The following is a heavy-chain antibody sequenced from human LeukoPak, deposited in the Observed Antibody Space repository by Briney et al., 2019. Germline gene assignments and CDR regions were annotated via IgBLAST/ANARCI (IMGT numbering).Heavy chain of an antibody. CDR1: GFTSSTYG. V-gene: IGHV4-34*01. D-gene: IGHD2-15*01. CDR2: ITHSGIT. J-gene: IGHJ4*02. CDR3: ARYYCSGGGCYSLADY. Sequence: GSLRLSCAASGFTSSTYGMHWVRQAPGKGLEWIGEITHSGITNYNPSLKSRVAMSVDTSKNQFSLKLSSVTAADTAVYYCARYYCSGGGCYSLADYWGQGNLVTVSS.